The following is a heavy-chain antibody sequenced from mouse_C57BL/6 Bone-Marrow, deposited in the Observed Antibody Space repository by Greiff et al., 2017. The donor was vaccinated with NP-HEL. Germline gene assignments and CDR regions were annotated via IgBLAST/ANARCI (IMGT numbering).Heavy chain of an antibody. CDR2: IYPGSGST. J-gene: IGHJ4*01. CDR3: ARGIRRGGGYAMDY. CDR1: GYTFTSYW. V-gene: IGHV1-55*01. Sequence: QVQLQQPGAELVKPGASVKMSCKASGYTFTSYWITWVKQRPGQGLEWIGDIYPGSGSTHYNEKFKSKATLTVDTSSSTAYMQLSSLTSEDSAVYYCARGIRRGGGYAMDYWGQGTSVTVSS.